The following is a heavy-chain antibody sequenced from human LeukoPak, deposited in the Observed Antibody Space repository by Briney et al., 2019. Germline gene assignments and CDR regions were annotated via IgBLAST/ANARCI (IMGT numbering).Heavy chain of an antibody. Sequence: GGSLRLSCAASAFTFSKYWMLWVRQAPGKGLESVSRINTDGTVTTYADSVKGRFTVSRDNADNTMFLQMNSVRDEDTAVYYCATKQWLAPPPDSWGQGTPVTVSS. J-gene: IGHJ4*02. CDR1: AFTFSKYW. CDR2: INTDGTVT. CDR3: ATKQWLAPPPDS. D-gene: IGHD6-19*01. V-gene: IGHV3-74*01.